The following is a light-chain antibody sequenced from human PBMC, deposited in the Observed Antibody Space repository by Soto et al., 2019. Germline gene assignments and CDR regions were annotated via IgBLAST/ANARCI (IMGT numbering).Light chain of an antibody. J-gene: IGKJ1*01. V-gene: IGKV1-39*01. CDR3: QQRYSTPRT. CDR1: QSISSY. CDR2: AAS. Sequence: DIHMTQSPSSLSASVGDRVTITCRASQSISSYLNWYQQKPGKAPKLLIYAASSLQSGVPSRFSGSGSGTDFALTISRLQPDDFATYYCQQRYSTPRTFGQGTKVEIK.